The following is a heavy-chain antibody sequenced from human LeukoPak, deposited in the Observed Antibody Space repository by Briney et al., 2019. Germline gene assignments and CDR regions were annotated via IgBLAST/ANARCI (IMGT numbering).Heavy chain of an antibody. CDR1: GYNFTNYW. CDR3: ARHTRDCYYGWGSYYNDY. V-gene: IGHV5-51*01. J-gene: IGHJ4*02. Sequence: GESLKISCKGSGYNFTNYWIGWVRQMPGKGLEWMGIIYPGDSDTRYSPSFQGHVTISADKSISTAYLQWSSLKASDTAMYYCARHTRDCYYGWGSYYNDYWGQGTLVTVSS. D-gene: IGHD3-10*01. CDR2: IYPGDSDT.